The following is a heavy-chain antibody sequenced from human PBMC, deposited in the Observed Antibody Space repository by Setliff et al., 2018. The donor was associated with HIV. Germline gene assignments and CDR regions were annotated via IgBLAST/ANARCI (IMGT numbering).Heavy chain of an antibody. V-gene: IGHV4-34*01. J-gene: IGHJ6*02. D-gene: IGHD3-16*02. CDR3: ARGWGLTYYDYEWGNYHYRYAMEV. Sequence: SETLSLTCAVYGGSFSGYYWSWIRQPPGKGLEWIGEIDHRGSTNYNPSLKSRVTISVDTSKNQFSLNLNSVTPADTEVYYCARGWGLTYYDYEWGNYHYRYAMEVWGQGTTVTVSS. CDR2: IDHRGST. CDR1: GGSFSGYY.